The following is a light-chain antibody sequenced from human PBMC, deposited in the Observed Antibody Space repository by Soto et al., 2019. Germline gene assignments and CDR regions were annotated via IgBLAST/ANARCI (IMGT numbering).Light chain of an antibody. V-gene: IGKV1-39*01. Sequence: DIQVTQSPSSLSASVGDRVTITCRTSQTINTYLNWYQQQPGKAPKLLIFAASTLQSGVPSRFSGSGSGTDFTLTITSLQPEDFATYYCQQGSSSPFTFGPGTQLEV. CDR1: QTINTY. J-gene: IGKJ2*01. CDR2: AAS. CDR3: QQGSSSPFT.